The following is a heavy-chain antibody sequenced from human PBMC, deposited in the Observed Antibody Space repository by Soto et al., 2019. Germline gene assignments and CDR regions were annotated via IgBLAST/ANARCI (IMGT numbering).Heavy chain of an antibody. V-gene: IGHV2-5*02. CDR1: GFSLSTSGVD. Sequence: QITLKESGPTLVKPTQTLTLTCTFSGFSLSTSGVDVGWIRQPPGKALEWLALIYWDDDKRYSPSLKGRLTITKDTSKNQVVLTMTNMDPVDTATYHCAHRPRFGGLQNWGQGTLVTVSS. CDR3: AHRPRFGGLQN. J-gene: IGHJ4*02. CDR2: IYWDDDK. D-gene: IGHD2-15*01.